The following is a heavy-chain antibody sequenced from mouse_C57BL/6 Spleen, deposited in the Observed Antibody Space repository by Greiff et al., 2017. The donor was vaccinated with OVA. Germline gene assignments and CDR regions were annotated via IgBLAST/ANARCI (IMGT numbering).Heavy chain of an antibody. CDR3: AREANSRRAMDY. CDR1: GFTFTSYD. V-gene: IGHV1-85*01. CDR2: IYPRDGST. J-gene: IGHJ4*01. Sequence: VQLQQSGPELVKPGASVKLSCKASGFTFTSYDINWVQQRPGQGLEWIGWIYPRDGSTTYNEKFKGKATLTVDTSSSTANMELHSLTSEDSAVYFCAREANSRRAMDYWGQGTSVTVSS.